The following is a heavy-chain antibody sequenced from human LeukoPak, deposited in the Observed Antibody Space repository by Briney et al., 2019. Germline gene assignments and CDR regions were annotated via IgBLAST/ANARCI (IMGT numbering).Heavy chain of an antibody. CDR1: GYAFISYG. V-gene: IGHV1-18*01. CDR2: ISAYDGNT. J-gene: IGHJ4*02. Sequence: ASVTVSCKASGYAFISYGFSWVRQAAGQGLEWMGWISAYDGNTKSIDKLQGRVTLTTDTSTNTAYLELRGLRYDDTAVHYCTRDAYGSGKGYCDYWGQGTLVTVSS. CDR3: TRDAYGSGKGYCDY. D-gene: IGHD3-10*01.